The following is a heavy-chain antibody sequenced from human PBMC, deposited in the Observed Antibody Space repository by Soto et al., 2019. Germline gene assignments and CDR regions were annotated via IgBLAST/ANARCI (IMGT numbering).Heavy chain of an antibody. CDR3: ARRGVTISFWYFDR. D-gene: IGHD4-4*01. Sequence: PAAALKFSWEAGENKFTSCWIGWVHQMPGKGLEWMGIIYPADSDTRYSPSFQGQVTISVDKSISTASLQWRSLKASDTATYYCARRGVTISFWYFDRWGPGTLVTVTS. V-gene: IGHV5-51*07. CDR2: IYPADSDT. CDR1: ENKFTSCW. J-gene: IGHJ2*01.